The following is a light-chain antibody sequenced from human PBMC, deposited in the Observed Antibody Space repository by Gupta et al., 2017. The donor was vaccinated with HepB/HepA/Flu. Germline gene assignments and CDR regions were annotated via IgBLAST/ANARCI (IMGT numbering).Light chain of an antibody. CDR2: DVS. J-gene: IGLJ2*01. V-gene: IGLV2-14*03. CDR1: SSDVGGYNF. CDR3: SSYTSSSTRV. Sequence: QSALTPPASVSGSPAPSLTISCTGTSSDVGGYNFVSWYQQHPGKAPKLMIYDVSNRPSGVSNRFSGSKSGNTASLTISGLQADDEADYYCSSYTSSSTRVFGGGTKLTVL.